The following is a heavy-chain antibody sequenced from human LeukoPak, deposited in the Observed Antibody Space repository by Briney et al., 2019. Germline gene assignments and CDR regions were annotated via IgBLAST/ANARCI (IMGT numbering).Heavy chain of an antibody. D-gene: IGHD3-22*01. CDR1: GYSFTSYW. V-gene: IGHV5-51*01. CDR2: IYPGDSDT. CDR3: ARGPYDSSGYYYVAFDI. Sequence: GESLKISCKGSGYSFTSYWIGWVRQMPGKGLEWMGIIYPGDSDTRYSPSFQGQVTISADKSISTAYLQWSSLKASDTAMYSCARGPYDSSGYYYVAFDIWGQGTMVTVSS. J-gene: IGHJ3*02.